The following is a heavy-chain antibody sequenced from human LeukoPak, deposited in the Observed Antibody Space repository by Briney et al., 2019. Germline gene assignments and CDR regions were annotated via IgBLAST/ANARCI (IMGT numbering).Heavy chain of an antibody. Sequence: GESLKISCKGSGYSFTSYWIGWVRQMPGKGLEWMGIIYPGDSDTRYSPSFQGQVTISADKSISTAYLQWSSLKASDTAMYYWARQEGYCSGGSCRYNWFDPWGQGTLVTVSS. V-gene: IGHV5-51*01. CDR1: GYSFTSYW. CDR3: ARQEGYCSGGSCRYNWFDP. D-gene: IGHD2-15*01. J-gene: IGHJ5*02. CDR2: IYPGDSDT.